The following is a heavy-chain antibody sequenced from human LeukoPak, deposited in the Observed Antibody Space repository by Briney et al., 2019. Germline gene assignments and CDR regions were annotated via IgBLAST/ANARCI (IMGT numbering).Heavy chain of an antibody. D-gene: IGHD4-23*01. CDR3: AIGPGGYYFDY. CDR1: GGSFGNYY. V-gene: IGHV4-34*01. CDR2: INQGGNT. Sequence: SETLSLTCTVYGGSFGNYYWSWIRQPPGKGLEWITEINQGGNTNYNPSLKSRVTISLDTSKNQFSLKLSSVSAADTAVYYCAIGPGGYYFDYWGQGTLVTVSS. J-gene: IGHJ4*02.